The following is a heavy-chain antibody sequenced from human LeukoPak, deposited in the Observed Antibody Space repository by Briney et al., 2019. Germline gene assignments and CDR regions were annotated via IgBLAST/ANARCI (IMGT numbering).Heavy chain of an antibody. CDR1: GYTFTSYG. V-gene: IGHV1-18*01. CDR2: ISAYNGNT. Sequence: ASVKVSCKASGYTFTSYGISWVRQAPGQGLEWMGWISAYNGNTNYAQNPQGRVIMTTDTSTSTAYMELRSLRSDDTAVYYCARGPSITIFGVVNDYWGQGTLVTVSS. J-gene: IGHJ4*02. D-gene: IGHD3-3*01. CDR3: ARGPSITIFGVVNDY.